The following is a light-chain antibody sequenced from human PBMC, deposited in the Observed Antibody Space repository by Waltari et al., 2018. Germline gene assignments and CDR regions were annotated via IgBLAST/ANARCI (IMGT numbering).Light chain of an antibody. Sequence: QSALTQPASVSGSPGQSITTSCTGSSTDAGPHTDAPWYQQHPGKAPKLIIYDVSHRPSGISNRFSGSRSGDTASLTISGLQAEDEADYFCCSYANMVTLFVVFGGGTKLTVL. J-gene: IGLJ2*01. CDR1: STDAGPHTD. CDR3: CSYANMVTLFVV. V-gene: IGLV2-14*03. CDR2: DVS.